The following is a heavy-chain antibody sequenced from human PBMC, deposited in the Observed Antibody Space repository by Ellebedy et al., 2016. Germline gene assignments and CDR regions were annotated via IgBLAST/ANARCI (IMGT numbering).Heavy chain of an antibody. CDR3: ASMYYDSSGFYYFDY. J-gene: IGHJ4*02. Sequence: ASVKVSXXASGYTFTSYGISWVRQAPGQGLEWMGWISAYNGNTNYAQKLQGRVTMTTDTSTSTAYMELRSLRSDDTAVYYCASMYYDSSGFYYFDYWGQGTLVTVSS. CDR1: GYTFTSYG. V-gene: IGHV1-18*01. CDR2: ISAYNGNT. D-gene: IGHD3-22*01.